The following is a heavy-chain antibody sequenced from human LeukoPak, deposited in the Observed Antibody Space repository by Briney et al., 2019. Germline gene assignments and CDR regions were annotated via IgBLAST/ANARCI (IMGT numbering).Heavy chain of an antibody. CDR2: INPNSGGT. Sequence: GASVKVSCKASGYTFTGYYMHWVRQAPGQGLEWMGWINPNSGGTNYAQKFQGWVTMTRDTSISTAYMELSRLRSDDTAVYYCARAYGGNSVYFDYWGQGTLVTVSS. J-gene: IGHJ4*02. CDR1: GYTFTGYY. V-gene: IGHV1-2*04. D-gene: IGHD4-23*01. CDR3: ARAYGGNSVYFDY.